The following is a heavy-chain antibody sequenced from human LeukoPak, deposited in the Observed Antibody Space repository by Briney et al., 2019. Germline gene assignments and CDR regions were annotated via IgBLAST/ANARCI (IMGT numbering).Heavy chain of an antibody. V-gene: IGHV1-8*03. D-gene: IGHD1-26*01. Sequence: ASVKVSCKASGYTFTNFDINWVRQASGQGLEWMGWMNPNTGNAGYAQKFQDRVTITWDASITTAYMDLSSLRSEDTAVYYCARVGYSNFYDYWGQGTLVTVSS. CDR3: ARVGYSNFYDY. CDR2: MNPNTGNA. CDR1: GYTFTNFD. J-gene: IGHJ4*02.